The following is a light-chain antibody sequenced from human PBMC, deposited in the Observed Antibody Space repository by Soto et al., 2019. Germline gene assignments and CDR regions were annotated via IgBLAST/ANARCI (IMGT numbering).Light chain of an antibody. J-gene: IGKJ4*01. CDR3: QQYGSSLGVT. CDR2: GAS. Sequence: IVLTQSPGTLSLSPGERATLSCRASQTVSSNFLAWYQEKPGQGPRLLIYGASTRATGIPDRFRGSGSGTDFTLTISRLEPEDFAVYFCQQYGSSLGVTFGGGTKVDIK. CDR1: QTVSSNF. V-gene: IGKV3-20*01.